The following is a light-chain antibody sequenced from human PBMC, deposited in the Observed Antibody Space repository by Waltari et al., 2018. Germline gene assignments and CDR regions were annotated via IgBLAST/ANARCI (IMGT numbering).Light chain of an antibody. Sequence: QSTLTQPASVSGSPGQSITLSCTGTNIDVGGYDYVSWYQQHPGKAPKLIIYNVSFRPSGVSFRFSGSKSANVASLTISGLLPEDEADYYCSSYTSDSTYVFGTGSMVTVL. CDR1: NIDVGGYDY. CDR3: SSYTSDSTYV. V-gene: IGLV2-14*01. CDR2: NVS. J-gene: IGLJ1*01.